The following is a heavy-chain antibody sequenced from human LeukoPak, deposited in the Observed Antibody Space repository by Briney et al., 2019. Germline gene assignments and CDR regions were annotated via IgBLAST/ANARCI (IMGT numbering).Heavy chain of an antibody. D-gene: IGHD2-2*02. CDR1: GGSISSSSYY. J-gene: IGHJ6*03. CDR2: IYYSGST. CDR3: ARRADCSSTSCYRGTYYYYYMDV. V-gene: IGHV4-39*01. Sequence: SETLSLTCTVSGGSISSSSYYWGWIRQPPGKGLEWIGSIYYSGSTYYNPSLKSRVTISVDTSKNQFSLKLSSVTAADTAVYYCARRADCSSTSCYRGTYYYYYMDVWGKGTTVTVSS.